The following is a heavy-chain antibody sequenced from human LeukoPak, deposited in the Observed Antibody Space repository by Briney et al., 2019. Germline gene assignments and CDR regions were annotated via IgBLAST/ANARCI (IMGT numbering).Heavy chain of an antibody. D-gene: IGHD5-18*01. CDR3: AKGHTAMVTFDY. CDR1: GFTFSSYA. CDR2: ISGGGGST. J-gene: IGHJ4*02. V-gene: IGHV3-23*01. Sequence: GGSLRLSCAASGFTFSSYAMSWGRQAPGKGLEWVSAISGGGGSTYYADSVKGRFTISRDNSKDTLYLRVTSLRAQDTAVYYCAKGHTAMVTFDYWGQGTLVTVSS.